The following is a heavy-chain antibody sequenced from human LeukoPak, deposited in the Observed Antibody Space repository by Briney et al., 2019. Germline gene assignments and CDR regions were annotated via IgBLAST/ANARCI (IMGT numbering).Heavy chain of an antibody. CDR1: GYTFTGYD. CDR2: INPNSGGT. D-gene: IGHD6-13*01. V-gene: IGHV1-2*02. Sequence: ASVKVSCKASGYTFTGYDMHWVRQAPGQGLEWMGWINPNSGGTNYAQKFQGRVTMTRDTSISTAYMELSRLRSDDTAVYYCARDEYGKSRRRGYSSSWFPHPPDYWGQGTLVTVSS. CDR3: ARDEYGKSRRRGYSSSWFPHPPDY. J-gene: IGHJ4*02.